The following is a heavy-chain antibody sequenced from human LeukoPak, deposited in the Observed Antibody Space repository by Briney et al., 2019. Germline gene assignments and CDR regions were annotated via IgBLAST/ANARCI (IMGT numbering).Heavy chain of an antibody. CDR3: AKDSGYGGNSGLFDY. D-gene: IGHD4-23*01. Sequence: GGSLRLSCAASGFTFSSYGMHWVRQAPGKGLEWVAFIRYDGSNKYYADSVKGRFTISRDNSKNTLYLQMNSLRAEDTAVYYCAKDSGYGGNSGLFDYWGQGTLVTVSS. J-gene: IGHJ4*02. CDR2: IRYDGSNK. CDR1: GFTFSSYG. V-gene: IGHV3-30*02.